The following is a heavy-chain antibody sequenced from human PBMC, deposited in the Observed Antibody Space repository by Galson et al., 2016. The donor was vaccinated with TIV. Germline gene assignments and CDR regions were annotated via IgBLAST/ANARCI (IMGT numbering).Heavy chain of an antibody. D-gene: IGHD1-14*01. CDR2: ISSSNSFI. Sequence: SLRLSCAASGFTFTAYTMNWVRQAPGKGLEWVASISSSNSFIYYEDSVKGRFTVSRDKAKKSVDLQMVSLRAEDTAVYYCARTTLGGTWDAHFDFWGLGIQVTVSS. CDR1: GFTFTAYT. J-gene: IGHJ4*02. CDR3: ARTTLGGTWDAHFDF. V-gene: IGHV3-21*01.